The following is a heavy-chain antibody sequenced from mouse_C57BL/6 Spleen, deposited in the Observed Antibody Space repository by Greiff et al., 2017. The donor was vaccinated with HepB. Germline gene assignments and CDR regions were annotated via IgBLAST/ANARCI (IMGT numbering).Heavy chain of an antibody. Sequence: EVKVVASGGGLVKPGGSLPLSCAASGFTFRDYGMHWLRQAPEKGLDWVAYISSGSSTISYADTVKSRFTISRDNDKNTLFLQMNSLRSEDTAMYYCARIDGYYGAMDYWGQGTSVTVSS. CDR2: ISSGSSTI. CDR1: GFTFRDYG. CDR3: ARIDGYYGAMDY. D-gene: IGHD2-3*01. V-gene: IGHV5-17*01. J-gene: IGHJ4*01.